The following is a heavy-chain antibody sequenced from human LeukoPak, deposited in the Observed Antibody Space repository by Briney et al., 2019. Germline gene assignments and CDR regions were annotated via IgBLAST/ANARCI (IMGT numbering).Heavy chain of an antibody. CDR2: IRSKAYGGTT. V-gene: IGHV3-49*04. CDR3: TRGPDYYYYYGMDV. CDR1: GFTFGAYA. Sequence: PGRAMRLSCTASGFTFGAYAMSWVRQAPGEGLGWGGFIRSKAYGGTTEYAASVKGRFTISRDHSKSIPYLQMNSLKTEDTAVYYCTRGPDYYYYYGMDVWGKGTTVTVSS. J-gene: IGHJ6*04.